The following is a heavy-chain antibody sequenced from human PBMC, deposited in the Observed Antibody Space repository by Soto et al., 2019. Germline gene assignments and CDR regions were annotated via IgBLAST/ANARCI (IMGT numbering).Heavy chain of an antibody. J-gene: IGHJ5*02. V-gene: IGHV4-59*11. Sequence: SQTLSLTCTVSGGSISTHYWTLIRQPPGKGLEWIGYIYYSGNTNYNPSLKSRVTISLDTSKNQLSLKVSSVTAADTAVYYCARGAVAGTGLNWFDPWGQGTLVTVSS. D-gene: IGHD6-19*01. CDR3: ARGAVAGTGLNWFDP. CDR2: IYYSGNT. CDR1: GGSISTHY.